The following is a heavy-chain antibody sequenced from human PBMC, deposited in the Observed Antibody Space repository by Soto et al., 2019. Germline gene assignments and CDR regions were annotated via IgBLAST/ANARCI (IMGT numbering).Heavy chain of an antibody. Sequence: GGSLRLSCAASGFTFSSYSMNWVRQAPGKGLEWVSSISSSSSYIYYADSVKGRFTVSRDNVKNSLYLQMNSLRAEDTAVYYCAREGSSSTKGMDAWGQGTTVTVSS. V-gene: IGHV3-21*01. CDR3: AREGSSSTKGMDA. CDR2: ISSSSSYI. D-gene: IGHD6-13*01. CDR1: GFTFSSYS. J-gene: IGHJ6*02.